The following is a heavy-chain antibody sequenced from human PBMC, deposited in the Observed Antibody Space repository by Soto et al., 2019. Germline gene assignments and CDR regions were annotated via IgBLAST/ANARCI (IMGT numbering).Heavy chain of an antibody. CDR2: IWYDGSNK. CDR1: GFTFSSYG. J-gene: IGHJ6*02. Sequence: GGSLILSCAASGFTFSSYGMHWVRQAPGKGLEWVAVIWYDGSNKYYADSVKGRFTISRDNSKNTLYLQMNSLRAEDTAVYYCARAPNTAMVKYYYYYGMDVWGQGTTVTVSS. V-gene: IGHV3-33*01. CDR3: ARAPNTAMVKYYYYYGMDV. D-gene: IGHD5-18*01.